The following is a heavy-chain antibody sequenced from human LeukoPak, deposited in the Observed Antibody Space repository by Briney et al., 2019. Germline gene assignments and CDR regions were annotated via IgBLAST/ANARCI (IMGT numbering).Heavy chain of an antibody. V-gene: IGHV5-51*01. CDR3: AKTGDYWFDP. J-gene: IGHJ5*02. CDR1: GYSFSNYW. Sequence: GESLKISCKASGYSFSNYWIGWVRQMPGKGLEWMGIIYPGDSDTRYSPSFQGQVTISADKSITTGYLQWSSLKASDTAMYYCAKTGDYWFDPWGQGTLVTVSS. D-gene: IGHD7-27*01. CDR2: IYPGDSDT.